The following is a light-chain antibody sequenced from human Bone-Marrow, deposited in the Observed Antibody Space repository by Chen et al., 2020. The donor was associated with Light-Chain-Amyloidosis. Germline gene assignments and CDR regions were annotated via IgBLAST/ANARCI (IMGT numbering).Light chain of an antibody. J-gene: IGLJ2*01. V-gene: IGLV2-18*02. Sequence: QSALTQPPSVSGSPGQSVTISCTGTSSDVGSYHLVSWYQQSPGTAPKLMIYEVTKRPSGVPDRFSGSKSGITASLTISGLQAEDEADYYCSSYTRTTTLIFGGGTKLTVL. CDR2: EVT. CDR1: SSDVGSYHL. CDR3: SSYTRTTTLI.